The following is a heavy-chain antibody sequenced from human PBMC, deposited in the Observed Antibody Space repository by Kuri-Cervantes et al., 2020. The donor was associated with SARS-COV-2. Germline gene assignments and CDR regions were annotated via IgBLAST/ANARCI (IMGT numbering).Heavy chain of an antibody. V-gene: IGHV3-23*01. CDR1: GFTFSSYA. D-gene: IGHD3-10*01. CDR2: ISGSGGST. J-gene: IGHJ4*02. Sequence: LSLTCAASGFTFSSYAMSWVRQAPGKGLEWVSAISGSGGSTYYADSVKGRFTISRDNSKSTLYLQMNSLRAEDTAVYYCAKEGFFYGSGRHFDYWGQGTLVTVSS. CDR3: AKEGFFYGSGRHFDY.